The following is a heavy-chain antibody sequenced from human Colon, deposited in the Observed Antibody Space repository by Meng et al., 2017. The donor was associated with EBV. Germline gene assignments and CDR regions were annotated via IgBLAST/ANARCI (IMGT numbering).Heavy chain of an antibody. Sequence: QVQRVQVGDELKKPGASVKVSCKASGYTFTRYPMKWVRQASGQGLEWMGWISTNTGNPTYAQGFTGRFVFSVDTSVSTAYLQISSLKAEDTAVYYCGTLKYTSGFYGPAYWGQGALVTVSS. V-gene: IGHV7-4-1*02. CDR3: GTLKYTSGFYGPAY. D-gene: IGHD6-19*01. J-gene: IGHJ4*02. CDR2: ISTNTGNP. CDR1: GYTFTRYP.